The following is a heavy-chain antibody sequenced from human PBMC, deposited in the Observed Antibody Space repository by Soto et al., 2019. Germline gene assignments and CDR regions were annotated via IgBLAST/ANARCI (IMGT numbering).Heavy chain of an antibody. CDR1: GGSFSGYY. CDR2: INHSGST. V-gene: IGHV4-34*01. D-gene: IGHD3-9*01. J-gene: IGHJ6*03. Sequence: SETLSLTCAFYGGSFSGYYWSWIRQPPGKGLEWIGEINHSGSTNYNPSLKSRVTISVDTSKNQFSLKLSSVTAADTAVYFCAKLRDNFEILSSDYNPHYYSFM. CDR3: AKLRDNFEILSSDYNPHYYSFM.